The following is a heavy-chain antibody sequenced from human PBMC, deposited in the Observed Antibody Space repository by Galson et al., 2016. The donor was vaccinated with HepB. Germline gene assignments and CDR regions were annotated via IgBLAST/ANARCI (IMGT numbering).Heavy chain of an antibody. CDR1: GYTFNTYN. V-gene: IGHV1-46*02. Sequence: SVKVSCKVSGYTFNTYNMHWVRQAPGQGLEWMGIIKPSGGNTIYAQKFQDRITMTRDTSTSTVYMELISLRSEDTAVYYCATEPDHPFYFDYWGQGTLLTVSS. J-gene: IGHJ4*02. CDR3: ATEPDHPFYFDY. CDR2: IKPSGGNT. D-gene: IGHD1-14*01.